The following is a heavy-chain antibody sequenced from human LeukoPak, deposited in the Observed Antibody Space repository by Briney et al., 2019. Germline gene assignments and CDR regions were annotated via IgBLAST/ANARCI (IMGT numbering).Heavy chain of an antibody. V-gene: IGHV1-18*01. CDR1: GYTFTSYG. Sequence: ASVKVSCKASGYTFTSYGISWVRQAPGQGLEWMGWISAYNGNTKYAQKLQGRVTMTTDTSTSTAYMELRSLRSDDTAVYYCARLSGPYYYYYYMDVWGKGTTVTVSS. D-gene: IGHD6-25*01. CDR3: ARLSGPYYYYYYMDV. J-gene: IGHJ6*03. CDR2: ISAYNGNT.